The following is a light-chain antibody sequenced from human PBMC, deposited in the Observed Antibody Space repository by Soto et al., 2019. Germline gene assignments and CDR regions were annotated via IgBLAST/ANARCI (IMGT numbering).Light chain of an antibody. CDR3: QQYSSSGT. J-gene: IGKJ1*01. V-gene: IGKV3-20*01. CDR1: QSVSSNY. Sequence: MTQSPGTLSLSPGDRATLSCRASQSVSSNYLAWHQQQPGQAPRLLIYGASSRASGIPDRFSGSGCGTDFTLTISILQPDDFAYYYCQQYSSSGTFGQGTKVDIK. CDR2: GAS.